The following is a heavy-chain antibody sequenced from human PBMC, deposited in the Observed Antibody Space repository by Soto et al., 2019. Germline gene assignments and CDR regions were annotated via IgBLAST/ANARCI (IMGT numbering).Heavy chain of an antibody. Sequence: SETLSLTCAVSGGSISSSNWWSWVRQPPGKGLEWIGEIYHSGSTNYNPSLKSRVTISVDKSKNQFSLKLSSVTAADTAVYYCARAPQSGYYYGSGSYYKDYYYYGMDVWGQGTTVTVSS. J-gene: IGHJ6*02. CDR2: IYHSGST. CDR1: GGSISSSNW. V-gene: IGHV4-4*02. CDR3: ARAPQSGYYYGSGSYYKDYYYYGMDV. D-gene: IGHD3-10*01.